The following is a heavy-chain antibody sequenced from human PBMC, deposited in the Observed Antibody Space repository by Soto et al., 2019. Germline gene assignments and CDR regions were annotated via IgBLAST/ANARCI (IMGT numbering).Heavy chain of an antibody. D-gene: IGHD3-3*01. CDR1: GFTFSSFD. CDR2: IGTAGDT. CDR3: AREARVFGKAFDV. J-gene: IGHJ3*01. V-gene: IGHV3-13*01. Sequence: PGGSLRLSCAASGFTFSSFDMHWVRQPTGKGLEWVSAIGTAGDTYYPGSVKGRFTISRDNAKNSLHLQMNSLRAGDTAVYYCAREARVFGKAFDVWGQGTMVTV.